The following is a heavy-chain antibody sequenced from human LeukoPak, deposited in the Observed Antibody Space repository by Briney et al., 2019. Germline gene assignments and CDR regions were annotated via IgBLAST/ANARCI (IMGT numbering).Heavy chain of an antibody. CDR1: GGTFSSYA. D-gene: IGHD2-15*01. V-gene: IGHV1-69*13. CDR2: IIPIFGTA. Sequence: SVKVSCKASGGTFSSYAISWVRQAPGQGLEWMGGIIPIFGTANYAQKFQGRVTITADESTSTAYMELSSLRSEDTAVYYCARDGAEAGYCSGGSCYVINWFDPWGQGTLVTVSS. J-gene: IGHJ5*02. CDR3: ARDGAEAGYCSGGSCYVINWFDP.